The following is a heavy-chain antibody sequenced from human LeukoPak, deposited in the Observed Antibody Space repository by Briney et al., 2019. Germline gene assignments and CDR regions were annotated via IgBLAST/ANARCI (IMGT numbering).Heavy chain of an antibody. CDR2: ISSSSSYI. CDR1: GFTFSSYS. J-gene: IGHJ4*02. CDR3: AGYCSSTSCPGDFDY. Sequence: PGGSLRLSCAASGFTFSSYSMNWVRQAPGKRLEWVSSISSSSSYIYYADSVKGRFTISRDNAKNSLYLQMNSLRAEDTAVYYCAGYCSSTSCPGDFDYWGQGTLVTVSS. D-gene: IGHD2-2*01. V-gene: IGHV3-21*01.